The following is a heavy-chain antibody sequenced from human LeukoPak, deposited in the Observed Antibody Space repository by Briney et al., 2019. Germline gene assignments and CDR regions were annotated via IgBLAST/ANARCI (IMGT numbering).Heavy chain of an antibody. CDR3: ASADYGGNSGDFDY. Sequence: SETLSLTCTVSGGSISSYYWSWIRQPPGKGLEWIGYIYYSGSTNYNPSLKSRVTISVDTSKNQFSLKLSSVTAADTAVYYCASADYGGNSGDFDYWGQGTLVTVSS. J-gene: IGHJ4*02. CDR1: GGSISSYY. V-gene: IGHV4-59*01. CDR2: IYYSGST. D-gene: IGHD4-23*01.